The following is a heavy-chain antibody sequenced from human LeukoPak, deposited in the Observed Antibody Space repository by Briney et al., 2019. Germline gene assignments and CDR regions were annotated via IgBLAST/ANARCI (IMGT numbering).Heavy chain of an antibody. D-gene: IGHD6-13*01. CDR2: ISGSGGST. Sequence: GGSLRLSCAASGFTFSSYAMSWVRQAPGKGLEWVSAISGSGGSTYYADSVKGRFTISRDNSKNTLYLQMNSLRAEDTAVYYCASRTASYSSPLYYYMDVWGKGTTVTVSS. CDR3: ASRTASYSSPLYYYMDV. J-gene: IGHJ6*03. CDR1: GFTFSSYA. V-gene: IGHV3-23*01.